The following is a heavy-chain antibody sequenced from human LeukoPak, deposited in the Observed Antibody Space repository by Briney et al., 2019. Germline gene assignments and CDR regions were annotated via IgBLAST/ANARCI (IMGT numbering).Heavy chain of an antibody. Sequence: PSETLSLTCTVSGGSISSGSYYWSWIRQPAGKGLEWIGRIYTSGSTNYNPSLKSRVTISVDTSKNQFSLKLSSVTAADTAVYYCARGRIARLPYFDYWGQGTLVTVSS. CDR2: IYTSGST. J-gene: IGHJ4*02. CDR1: GGSISSGSYY. D-gene: IGHD5-18*01. V-gene: IGHV4-61*02. CDR3: ARGRIARLPYFDY.